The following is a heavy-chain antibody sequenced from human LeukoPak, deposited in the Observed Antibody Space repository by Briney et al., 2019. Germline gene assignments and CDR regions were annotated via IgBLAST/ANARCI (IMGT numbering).Heavy chain of an antibody. CDR1: GGSFSGYY. Sequence: SETLSLTCAVYGGSFSGYYWSWIRQPPGKGLEWIGEINHSGSTNYNPSLKSRVTISVDTSENQFSLKLSSVTAADTAVYYCASTTMGTYYFDYWGRGTLVTVSS. V-gene: IGHV4-34*01. D-gene: IGHD5-18*01. J-gene: IGHJ4*02. CDR2: INHSGST. CDR3: ASTTMGTYYFDY.